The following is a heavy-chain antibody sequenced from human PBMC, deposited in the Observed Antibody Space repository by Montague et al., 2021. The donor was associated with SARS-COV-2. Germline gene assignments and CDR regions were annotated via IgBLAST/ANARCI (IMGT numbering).Heavy chain of an antibody. CDR3: ARGGVHYCGGDCWNYYDMDV. J-gene: IGHJ6*02. V-gene: IGHV4-34*01. Sequence: SETLSLTCSVSGDSITPYGDSIGGYYWTWIRQSPGKGLEWIGEINHERNSRYNPSLKSRVTISIDTSNKQFSLRLSSVTAADTAVYFCARGGVHYCGGDCWNYYDMDVWGHGTTVTVSS. CDR1: GDSIGGYY. CDR2: INHERNS. D-gene: IGHD2-21*02.